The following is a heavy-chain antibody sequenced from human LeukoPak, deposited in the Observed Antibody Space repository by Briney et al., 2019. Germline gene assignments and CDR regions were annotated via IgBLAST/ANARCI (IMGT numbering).Heavy chain of an antibody. CDR2: ISSSGSTI. Sequence: SGGSLRLSCVASGFTFSNYAMNWVRQAPGKGLEWVSYISSSGSTIYYADSVKGRFTISRDNAKNSLYLQMNSLRAEDTAVYYCAELGITMIGGVWGKGTTVTISS. CDR3: AELGITMIGGV. CDR1: GFTFSNYA. J-gene: IGHJ6*04. V-gene: IGHV3-48*03. D-gene: IGHD3-10*02.